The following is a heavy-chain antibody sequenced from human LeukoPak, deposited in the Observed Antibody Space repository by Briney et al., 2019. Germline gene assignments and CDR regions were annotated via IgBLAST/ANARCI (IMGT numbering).Heavy chain of an antibody. V-gene: IGHV4-59*01. CDR1: GGSISTYY. CDR2: IYYRGST. J-gene: IGHJ5*02. D-gene: IGHD5-24*01. CDR3: ASLTFGYNNYFDP. Sequence: SETLSLTCTVSGGSISTYYWSRIRQPPGKGLEWIGYIYYRGSTKYNPSLKSRVTISVDTSKNQFSLRLSSVTAADTAVYYCASLTFGYNNYFDPWGQGTLVTVSS.